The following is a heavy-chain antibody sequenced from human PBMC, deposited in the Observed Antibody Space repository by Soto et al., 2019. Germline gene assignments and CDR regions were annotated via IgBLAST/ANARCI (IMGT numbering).Heavy chain of an antibody. Sequence: SETLSLTCTVSGGSISSGGYYWIWIRHHPGKGLEWIGYIYYSGSTYYNPSLKSRVTISVDTSKNQFSLKLSSVTAADTAVYYCARDGPYGSGSYCDYWGQGTLVTVSS. J-gene: IGHJ4*02. V-gene: IGHV4-31*03. D-gene: IGHD3-10*01. CDR3: ARDGPYGSGSYCDY. CDR1: GGSISSGGYY. CDR2: IYYSGST.